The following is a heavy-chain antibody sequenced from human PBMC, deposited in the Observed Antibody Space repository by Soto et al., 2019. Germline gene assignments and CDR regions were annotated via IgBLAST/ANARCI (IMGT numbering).Heavy chain of an antibody. CDR2: ISGHSTSI. CDR1: GFIFSSYS. Sequence: GGSLRLSCAASGFIFSSYSMNWVRQAPGKGLEWVSYISGHSTSIYYADSVKGRFTISRDNAKKSLSLQMNSLRDEDTAVYYCARGELDRTIDCWGQGTLVTVSS. CDR3: ARGELDRTIDC. V-gene: IGHV3-48*02. J-gene: IGHJ4*02. D-gene: IGHD1-26*01.